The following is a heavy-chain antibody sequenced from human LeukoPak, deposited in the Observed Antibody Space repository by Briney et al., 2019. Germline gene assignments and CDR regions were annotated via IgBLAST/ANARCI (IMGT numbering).Heavy chain of an antibody. CDR2: IIPMFGTA. V-gene: IGHV1-69*13. J-gene: IGHJ4*02. D-gene: IGHD5-12*01. CDR1: GGTFSSYA. Sequence: SVKVSCKASGGTFSSYAISWVRQAPGQGLEWMGGIIPMFGTANHAQKFQGRVTITADESTSTAYMELSSLRSEDTAVYYCARGSGDSSGYDFPKPYSYWGREPWSPSPQ. CDR3: ARGSGDSSGYDFPKPYSY.